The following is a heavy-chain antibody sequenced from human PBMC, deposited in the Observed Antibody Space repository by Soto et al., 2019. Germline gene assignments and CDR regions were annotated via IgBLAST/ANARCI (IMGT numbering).Heavy chain of an antibody. CDR1: GFTFSSYG. CDR3: ARPVAGSEYFQH. J-gene: IGHJ1*01. V-gene: IGHV3-30*03. Sequence: GGSLRLSCAVSGFTFSSYGMHWVRQAPGKGLEWVAVISYDGSNKYYADSVKGRFTISRDNSKNTLYLQMNSLRAEDTAVYYCARPVAGSEYFQHWGQGTLVTVSS. CDR2: ISYDGSNK. D-gene: IGHD6-19*01.